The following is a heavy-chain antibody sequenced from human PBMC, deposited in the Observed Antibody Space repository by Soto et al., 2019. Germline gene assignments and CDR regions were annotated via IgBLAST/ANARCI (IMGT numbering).Heavy chain of an antibody. CDR2: IWYDGSNK. V-gene: IGHV3-33*01. CDR1: GFTFSSYG. CDR3: ARDQVRGVIILYYYYGIDV. D-gene: IGHD3-10*01. Sequence: PGGSLRLSCAASGFTFSSYGMHWVRQAPGKGLEWVAVIWYDGSNKYYADSVKGRFAISRDNSKNTLYLQMNSLRAEDTAVYYCARDQVRGVIILYYYYGIDVWGQGTTVTVSS. J-gene: IGHJ6*02.